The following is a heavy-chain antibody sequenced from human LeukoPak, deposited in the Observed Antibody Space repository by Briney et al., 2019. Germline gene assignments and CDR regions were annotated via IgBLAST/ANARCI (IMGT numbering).Heavy chain of an antibody. CDR3: AREAGAYSSAFDI. CDR2: ISSSSSYI. Sequence: PGRSLRLSCAASGFTFDDYAMHWVRQAPGKGLEWVSSISSSSSYIYYADSVKGRFTISRDNAKNSLYLQMNRLRAEDTAVYYCAREAGAYSSAFDIWGQATMVTVYS. CDR1: GFTFDDYA. D-gene: IGHD1-26*01. J-gene: IGHJ3*02. V-gene: IGHV3-21*01.